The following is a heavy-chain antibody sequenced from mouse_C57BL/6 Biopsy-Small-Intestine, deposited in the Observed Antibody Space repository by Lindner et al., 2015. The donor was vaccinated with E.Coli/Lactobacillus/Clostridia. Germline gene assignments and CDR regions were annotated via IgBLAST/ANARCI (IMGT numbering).Heavy chain of an antibody. V-gene: IGHV1-31*01. D-gene: IGHD4-1*01. CDR1: GYSFTGYY. Sequence: VQLQESGPELVKPGASVKISCKASGYSFTGYYMNWVKQSHGNILDWIGYIYPYNGISSYNQKFKGKATLTVDRSSTTAYMELRSLTSEDSAVYFCTSLTGTKGYFDYWGQGTTLTVSS. J-gene: IGHJ2*01. CDR3: TSLTGTKGYFDY. CDR2: IYPYNGIS.